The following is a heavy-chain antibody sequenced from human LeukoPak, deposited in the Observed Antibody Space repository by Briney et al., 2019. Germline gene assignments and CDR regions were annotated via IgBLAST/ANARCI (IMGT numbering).Heavy chain of an antibody. J-gene: IGHJ4*02. Sequence: PGRSLRLSCAASGFTLSSYAMYWVRQAPGKGLEWVASIWYDGSDKYYRDSVKGRFTISRDNSKNTLYLQMNSLRAEDTAVYYCAKDRAEKYAFDYWGQGTLVTVSS. CDR3: AKDRAEKYAFDY. CDR1: GFTLSSYA. CDR2: IWYDGSDK. V-gene: IGHV3-33*06. D-gene: IGHD2-2*01.